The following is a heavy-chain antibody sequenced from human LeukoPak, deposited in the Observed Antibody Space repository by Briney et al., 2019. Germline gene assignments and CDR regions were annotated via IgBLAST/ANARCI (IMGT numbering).Heavy chain of an antibody. CDR2: TYYRSKWYN. CDR3: ARTRAGRAARPRFDA. CDR1: GDSVSSKSAA. J-gene: IGHJ5*02. Sequence: SQTLSLTCAISGDSVSSKSAAWNWIRQSPSRCLEWLGRTYYRSKWYNDYAVFVKSRITINPDTSKTQFSLQLNSVTPEATAVYYCARTRAGRAARPRFDAWGQGTLVTVSS. D-gene: IGHD6-6*01. V-gene: IGHV6-1*01.